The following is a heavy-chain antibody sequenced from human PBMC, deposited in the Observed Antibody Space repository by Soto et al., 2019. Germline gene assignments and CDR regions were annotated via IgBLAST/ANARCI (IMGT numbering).Heavy chain of an antibody. J-gene: IGHJ3*02. D-gene: IGHD3-10*01. CDR2: IYYSGST. Sequence: SETLSLTCTVSGGSISSYYWSWIRQPPGKGLEWVGYIYYSGSTNYNPSLKSRVTISVDTSKNQFSLKLSSVTAADTAVYYCARGRLAITMVRDDAFDIWGQGTMVTVSS. CDR3: ARGRLAITMVRDDAFDI. V-gene: IGHV4-59*01. CDR1: GGSISSYY.